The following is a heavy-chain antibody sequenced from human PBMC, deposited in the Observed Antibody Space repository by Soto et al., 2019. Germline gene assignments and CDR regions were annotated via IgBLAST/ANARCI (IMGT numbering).Heavy chain of an antibody. CDR3: ARGVTMVRGVVLFYFDY. J-gene: IGHJ4*02. D-gene: IGHD3-10*01. CDR1: GGSISSGGYY. V-gene: IGHV4-31*03. CDR2: MYYSGST. Sequence: QVQLQESGPGLVKPSQTLSLTCTVSGGSISSGGYYWSWIRQHPGKGLEWIGYMYYSGSTYYNPSLKSRITISVDTSKKKFSLKLSSVTAADTAVYYCARGVTMVRGVVLFYFDYWGQGTLVTVSS.